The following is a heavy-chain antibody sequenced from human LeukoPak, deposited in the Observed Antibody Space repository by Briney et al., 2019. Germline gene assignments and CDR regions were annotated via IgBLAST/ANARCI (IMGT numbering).Heavy chain of an antibody. D-gene: IGHD2-15*01. CDR3: AKDPARWLLPRGWFDP. Sequence: GGTLRLSCAASGFTFSSYGMSWVRQAPGKGLEWVSAISGSGGSTYYADSVKGRFTISRDNSKNTLYLQMNSLRAEDTAVYYCAKDPARWLLPRGWFDPWGQGTLVTVSS. V-gene: IGHV3-23*01. J-gene: IGHJ5*02. CDR2: ISGSGGST. CDR1: GFTFSSYG.